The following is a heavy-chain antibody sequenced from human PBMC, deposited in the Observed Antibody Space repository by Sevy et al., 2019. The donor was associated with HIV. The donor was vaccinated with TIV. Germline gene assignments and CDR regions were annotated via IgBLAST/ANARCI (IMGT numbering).Heavy chain of an antibody. D-gene: IGHD6-19*01. CDR2: ISSGGRKK. CDR1: GFTFSSYD. Sequence: GGSLRLSCAASGFTFSSYDIHWVRQAPGKGLEWVALISSGGRKKYFADSVKGRLTISRDDSKNTLYLQMNSLRSEDTAMYYCARDGDAYSSGYYMVRGYFDSWGQGTLVTVSS. V-gene: IGHV3-30-3*01. J-gene: IGHJ4*02. CDR3: ARDGDAYSSGYYMVRGYFDS.